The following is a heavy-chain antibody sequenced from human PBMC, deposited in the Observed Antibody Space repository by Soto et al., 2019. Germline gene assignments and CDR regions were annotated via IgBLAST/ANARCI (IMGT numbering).Heavy chain of an antibody. CDR3: ARGAVAGTSPPPRGFDD. CDR1: GYIFTSYG. Sequence: ASVKVSCKASGYIFTSYGISWVRLAPGQGLEWMGWISAYKGDTKYAQKLQGRVTMTTDTSTRTAYMELRSLTYDDTAAYYCARGAVAGTSPPPRGFDDWGQGTVVTVS. J-gene: IGHJ4*02. D-gene: IGHD6-19*01. CDR2: ISAYKGDT. V-gene: IGHV1-18*01.